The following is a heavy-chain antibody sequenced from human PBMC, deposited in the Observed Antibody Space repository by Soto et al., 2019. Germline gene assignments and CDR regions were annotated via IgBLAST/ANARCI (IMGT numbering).Heavy chain of an antibody. CDR3: ARVAY. V-gene: IGHV3-21*01. J-gene: IGHJ4*02. Sequence: EVQLVESGGGLVKPGESLTLSCTASGFTFSRYSMNWVRQAPGKGLECVASISSASNDITYADSVKGRFIISRDNAENSLYLQMNSLRPEATALYYCARVAYWGQGTLVTVSS. CDR2: ISSASNDI. CDR1: GFTFSRYS.